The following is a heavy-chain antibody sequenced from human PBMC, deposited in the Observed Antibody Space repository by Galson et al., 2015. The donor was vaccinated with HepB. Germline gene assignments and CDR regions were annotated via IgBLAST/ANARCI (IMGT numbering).Heavy chain of an antibody. V-gene: IGHV1-2*06. D-gene: IGHD2-15*01. CDR3: ARETGVVVAATHYYGMDV. Sequence: SVKVSCKASGYTFTGYYTHWVRQAPGQGLEWMGRINPNSGGTNYAQKFQGRVTMTRDTSISTAYMELSRLRSDDTAVYYCARETGVVVAATHYYGMDVWGQGTTVTVSS. CDR2: INPNSGGT. J-gene: IGHJ6*02. CDR1: GYTFTGYY.